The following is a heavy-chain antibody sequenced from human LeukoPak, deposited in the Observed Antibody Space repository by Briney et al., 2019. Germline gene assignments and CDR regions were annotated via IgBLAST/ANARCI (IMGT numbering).Heavy chain of an antibody. J-gene: IGHJ4*02. CDR1: GFTFSSYG. D-gene: IGHD3-10*01. CDR2: IWYDGSNK. Sequence: GRSLRLSCAASGFTFSSYGMHWVRQAPGKGLEWVAVIWYDGSNKYYADSVKGRFTISRDNSKNTLYLQMNSLKAEDTAVYYCAREPLVGEGGFDYGGQETLVTVSS. CDR3: AREPLVGEGGFDY. V-gene: IGHV3-33*01.